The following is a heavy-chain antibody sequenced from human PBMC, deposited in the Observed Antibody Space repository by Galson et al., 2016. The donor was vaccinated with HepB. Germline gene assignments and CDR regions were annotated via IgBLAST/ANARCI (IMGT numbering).Heavy chain of an antibody. Sequence: SETLSLTCAVYGGSFSGYYGTWIRQPPGKGLEWIGEINQRGITHYNPSLKSRVTISVDVSKSQISLRLTSVTAADTAVYYCARLVGEADHKGAFDYWGQGGLVTVSS. CDR1: GGSFSGYY. CDR3: ARLVGEADHKGAFDY. J-gene: IGHJ4*02. V-gene: IGHV4-34*01. D-gene: IGHD4-17*01. CDR2: INQRGIT.